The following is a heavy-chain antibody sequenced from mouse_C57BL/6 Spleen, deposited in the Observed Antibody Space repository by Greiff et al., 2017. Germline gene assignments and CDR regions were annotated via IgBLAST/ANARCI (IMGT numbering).Heavy chain of an antibody. J-gene: IGHJ4*01. CDR3: TRSGDY. CDR1: GYTFTDYE. Sequence: QVTLKVSGAELVRPGASVTLSCKASGYTFTDYEMHWVKQTPVHGLEWIGAIDPETGGTAYNQKFKGKAILTADKSSSTAYMELRSLTSEDSAVYYCTRSGDYWGQGTSVTVSS. V-gene: IGHV1-15*01. CDR2: IDPETGGT.